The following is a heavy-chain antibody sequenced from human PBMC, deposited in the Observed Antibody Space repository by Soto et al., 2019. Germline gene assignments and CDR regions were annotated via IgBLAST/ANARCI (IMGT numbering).Heavy chain of an antibody. CDR3: VKDESINWYSGHFRH. V-gene: IGHV3-9*01. Sequence: GGSLRLSCAASVLTFDYYAMRWVRQVPGKGLEWVSGINWNSGSIGYADSVKGRFAISRDNAKNSLHLQMNSLRAEDTAFYYCVKDESINWYSGHFRHWGQGTLVTVSS. CDR2: INWNSGSI. D-gene: IGHD6-13*01. CDR1: VLTFDYYA. J-gene: IGHJ1*01.